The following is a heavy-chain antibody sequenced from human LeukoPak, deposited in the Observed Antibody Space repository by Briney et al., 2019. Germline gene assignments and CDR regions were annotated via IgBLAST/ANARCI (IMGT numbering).Heavy chain of an antibody. CDR3: AKSLLRYFDWLQDFDY. V-gene: IGHV3-23*01. CDR2: ISGSGGST. J-gene: IGHJ4*02. CDR1: GFTFSSYA. Sequence: QPGGSLRLSCAASGFTFSSYAKSWVRQAPGKGLEWVSAISGSGGSTYYADSVKGRFTISRDNSKNTLYLQMNSLRAEDTAVYYCAKSLLRYFDWLQDFDYWGQGTLVTVSS. D-gene: IGHD3-9*01.